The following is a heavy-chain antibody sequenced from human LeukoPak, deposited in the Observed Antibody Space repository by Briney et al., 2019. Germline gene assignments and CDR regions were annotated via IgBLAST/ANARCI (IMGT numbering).Heavy chain of an antibody. CDR2: IYYSGST. CDR3: ATGGTTVTTPFDY. CDR1: GGSISSYY. D-gene: IGHD4-17*01. Sequence: SETLSLTCTVSGGSISSYYWSWIRQPPGKGLEWIGHIYYSGSTNYNPSLKSRVTISVDTSKNQFSLKLSSVTAADTAVYYCATGGTTVTTPFDYWGQGTLVTVSS. V-gene: IGHV4-59*08. J-gene: IGHJ4*02.